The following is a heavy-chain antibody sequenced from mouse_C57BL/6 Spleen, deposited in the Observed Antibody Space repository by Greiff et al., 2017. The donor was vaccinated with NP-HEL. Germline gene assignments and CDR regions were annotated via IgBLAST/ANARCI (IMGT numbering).Heavy chain of an antibody. D-gene: IGHD3-3*01. V-gene: IGHV1-5*01. Sequence: VQLQQSGTVLARPGASVKMSCKTSGYTFTSYWMHWVKQRPGQGLEWIGAIYPGNSDTSYNQKFKGKAKLTAVTSASTAYMELSSLTNEDSAVYYCTRSGLAYYFDYWGQGTTLTVSS. CDR2: IYPGNSDT. CDR3: TRSGLAYYFDY. CDR1: GYTFTSYW. J-gene: IGHJ2*01.